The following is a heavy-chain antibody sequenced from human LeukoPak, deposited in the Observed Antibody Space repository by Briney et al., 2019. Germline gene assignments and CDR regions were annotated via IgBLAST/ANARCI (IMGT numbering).Heavy chain of an antibody. Sequence: GRSLRLSCAASGFTFSSYEMNWGRQAPGKGREWVSYISSSGSTIYYADSVKGGFTISRDNAKNSLYLQMNSLRAEDTAVYYCARVFWGGSKCTGSSGYYYCSSAFDIWGQGTMVTVSS. CDR2: ISSSGSTI. J-gene: IGHJ3*02. D-gene: IGHD3-22*01. CDR1: GFTFSSYE. V-gene: IGHV3-48*03. CDR3: ARVFWGGSKCTGSSGYYYCSSAFDI.